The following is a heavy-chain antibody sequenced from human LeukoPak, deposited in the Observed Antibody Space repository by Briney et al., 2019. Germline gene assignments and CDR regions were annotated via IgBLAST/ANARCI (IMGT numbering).Heavy chain of an antibody. CDR2: ISSTSSYI. D-gene: IGHD3-22*01. Sequence: PGGSLRLSCAASGFTFSSYSMNWVRQAPGKGLEWVSSISSTSSYIYYADSVKGRFTIPRDNAKNSLFLQMNSLRAEDTAVYYCARELMGLTMIVVVNPIDYWGQGTLVTVSS. J-gene: IGHJ4*02. CDR1: GFTFSSYS. V-gene: IGHV3-21*01. CDR3: ARELMGLTMIVVVNPIDY.